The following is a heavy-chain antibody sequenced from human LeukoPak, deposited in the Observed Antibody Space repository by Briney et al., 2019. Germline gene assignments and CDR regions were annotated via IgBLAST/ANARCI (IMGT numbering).Heavy chain of an antibody. J-gene: IGHJ4*02. V-gene: IGHV3-23*01. Sequence: GGSLRLSCVASGFTISGHAMSWVRQAPAKGLEWVSITVAGYSETHYADSVRGRFAISRGDSSNTLSLEMNSLRADDTGTYYCVKDFCRGGNCPFPFFDSWGQGTVVTVSS. D-gene: IGHD4-23*01. CDR2: TVAGYSET. CDR1: GFTISGHA. CDR3: VKDFCRGGNCPFPFFDS.